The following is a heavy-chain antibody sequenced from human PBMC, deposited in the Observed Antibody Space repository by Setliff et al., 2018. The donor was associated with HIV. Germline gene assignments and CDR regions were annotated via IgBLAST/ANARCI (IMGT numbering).Heavy chain of an antibody. Sequence: SGPTLVNPTQTLTLACTFSGFSLSTSGMCVSWIRQPPGKALEWLARIDWDDDKYYSTALKTRLTITKDTSKNQVVLTMTNMDPVDTATYYCARIRIWTGYVNAFDIWGQGTMVTVSS. CDR1: GFSLSTSGMC. V-gene: IGHV2-70*11. J-gene: IGHJ3*02. CDR2: IDWDDDK. CDR3: ARIRIWTGYVNAFDI. D-gene: IGHD3-9*01.